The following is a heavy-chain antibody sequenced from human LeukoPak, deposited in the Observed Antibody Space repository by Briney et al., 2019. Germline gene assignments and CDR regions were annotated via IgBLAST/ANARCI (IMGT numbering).Heavy chain of an antibody. Sequence: GGSLRLSCAASGFTFSSYAMSWVRRAPGKGLEWGSAISGSGGSTYYADSVKGRFTISRDNSKNTLYLQMNSLRAEDTAVYYCAKGTITIFGVVTHFDYWGQGTLVTVSS. CDR2: ISGSGGST. J-gene: IGHJ4*02. CDR1: GFTFSSYA. CDR3: AKGTITIFGVVTHFDY. V-gene: IGHV3-23*01. D-gene: IGHD3-3*01.